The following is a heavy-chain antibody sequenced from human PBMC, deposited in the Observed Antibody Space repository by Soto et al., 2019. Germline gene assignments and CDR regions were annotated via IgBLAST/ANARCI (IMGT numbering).Heavy chain of an antibody. Sequence: SQTLSLTCVGSGDTVSSNSVAWNWVRQSPSRGLEWLGRAYYRSRWYSDYAVSVRSRIDINADTSKNQVSLQLNSVTPEDTAVYYCARSEEDSDYYYYGMDVWGQGTTVTVSS. V-gene: IGHV6-1*01. D-gene: IGHD2-15*01. CDR2: AYYRSRWYS. J-gene: IGHJ6*02. CDR3: ARSEEDSDYYYYGMDV. CDR1: GDTVSSNSVA.